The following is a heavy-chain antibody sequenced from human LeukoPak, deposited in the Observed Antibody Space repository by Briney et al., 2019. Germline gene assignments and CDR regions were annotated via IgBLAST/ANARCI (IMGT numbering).Heavy chain of an antibody. V-gene: IGHV2-5*01. D-gene: IGHD6-13*01. CDR1: GFSLSTSGVS. CDR2: IYWNDDK. Sequence: SGPTLVNPTQTLTLTCTFSGFSLSTSGVSVGWIRQPPGKALEWLGIIYWNDDKRYSPSLKSRLTITKDTSKNQVILTMTNMDPVDTATYYRGHSTSWYRHFDCWGQGTMVTVSS. J-gene: IGHJ4*02. CDR3: GHSTSWYRHFDC.